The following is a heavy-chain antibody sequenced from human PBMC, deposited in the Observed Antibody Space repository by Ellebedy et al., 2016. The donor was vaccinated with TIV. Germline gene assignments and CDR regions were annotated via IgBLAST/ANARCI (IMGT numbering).Heavy chain of an antibody. V-gene: IGHV3-21*06. J-gene: IGHJ3*02. Sequence: PGGSLRLSCAASGFSFSTFGINWVRQASGKGLEWVSSMDNSGSYVYYADSVKGRFTISRDNGKNSLYLHMNSLRAEDTAVYYCAKSTVINPEGDAYDIWGQGTKVTVSS. CDR2: MDNSGSYV. D-gene: IGHD1-14*01. CDR1: GFSFSTFG. CDR3: AKSTVINPEGDAYDI.